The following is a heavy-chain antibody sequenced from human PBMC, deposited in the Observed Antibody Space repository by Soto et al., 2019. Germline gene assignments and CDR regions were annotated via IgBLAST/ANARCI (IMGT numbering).Heavy chain of an antibody. CDR3: ARGIRGHYGSDV. D-gene: IGHD5-12*01. V-gene: IGHV3-74*01. CDR1: GFIFSSYW. Sequence: EVQLVESGGDLVQPGGSLRLSCAASGFIFSSYWMHWVRQAPGKGLVWVSRVKSDGSTYYADSVKGRFTISRDNAKNTLYMQMNSLTVEDMAVYYCARGIRGHYGSDVWGQGTMVTVSS. CDR2: VKSDGST. J-gene: IGHJ3*01.